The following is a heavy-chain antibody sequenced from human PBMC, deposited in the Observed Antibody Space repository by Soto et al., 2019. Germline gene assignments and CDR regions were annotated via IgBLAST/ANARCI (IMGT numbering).Heavy chain of an antibody. CDR1: GYTFTSYY. J-gene: IGHJ4*02. Sequence: ASVKVSCKASGYTFTSYYMRWVRQAPGQGLEWMGIINPSGGSTSYAQKFQGRVTMTRDTSTSTVYMELSSLRSEDTAVYYCARGSYYDSSGYHPTLRYWGQGTLVTVSS. D-gene: IGHD3-22*01. V-gene: IGHV1-46*01. CDR2: INPSGGST. CDR3: ARGSYYDSSGYHPTLRY.